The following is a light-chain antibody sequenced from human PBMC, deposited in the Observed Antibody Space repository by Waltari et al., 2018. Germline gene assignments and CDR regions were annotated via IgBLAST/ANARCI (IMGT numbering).Light chain of an antibody. Sequence: QSALTQPASVSGSPGQSFTISCTGTSNYIGGHDFVSWYQQHPGPAPKLLIYDVTKRGSGISSRFSGSKSGNTASLTISGLQAEDEADYSCFSFTPTSRLAMFAGGTKLTV. CDR3: FSFTPTSRLAM. V-gene: IGLV2-14*03. CDR1: SNYIGGHDF. J-gene: IGLJ3*02. CDR2: DVT.